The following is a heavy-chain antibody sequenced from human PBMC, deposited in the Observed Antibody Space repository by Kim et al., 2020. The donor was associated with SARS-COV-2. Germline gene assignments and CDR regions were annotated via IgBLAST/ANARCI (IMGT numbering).Heavy chain of an antibody. CDR3: ARHDWFDP. CDR1: GFSVSGDY. J-gene: IGHJ5*02. Sequence: GGSLRLSCAVSGFSVSGDYMNWVRQAPGKGLECVSVIHTGGATFYADSVKGRFTISRDSSKNTLYLQMNSLRVEDTAVYYCARHDWFDPWGQGTPGHRLL. CDR2: IHTGGAT. V-gene: IGHV3-66*04.